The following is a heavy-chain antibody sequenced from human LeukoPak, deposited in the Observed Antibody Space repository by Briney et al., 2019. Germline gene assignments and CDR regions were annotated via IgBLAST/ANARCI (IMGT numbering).Heavy chain of an antibody. J-gene: IGHJ4*02. V-gene: IGHV4-4*02. D-gene: IGHD4-17*01. CDR2: IHHSGST. CDR3: AAKTTVTTYYFDH. Sequence: SGTLSLTCAVSGGSISASYWWSWVRQPPGRGLEWIGEIHHSGSTNYNPFLKSRVTISIDKSKNQFSLKVSSVTAADTAVYYCAAKTTVTTYYFDHWGQGTRVTVSS. CDR1: GGSISASYW.